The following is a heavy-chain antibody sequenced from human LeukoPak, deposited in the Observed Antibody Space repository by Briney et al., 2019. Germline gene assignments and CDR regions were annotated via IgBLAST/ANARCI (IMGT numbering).Heavy chain of an antibody. Sequence: PGGSLRLSCAASGFTFDDYAMPWVRQAPGKGLEWVSGISWNSGSIGYADSVKGRFTIPRDNAKNSLYLQMNSLRAEDTALYYCAKGSGWSVGTVDYWGQGTLVTVSS. CDR2: ISWNSGSI. V-gene: IGHV3-9*01. J-gene: IGHJ4*02. CDR1: GFTFDDYA. D-gene: IGHD6-19*01. CDR3: AKGSGWSVGTVDY.